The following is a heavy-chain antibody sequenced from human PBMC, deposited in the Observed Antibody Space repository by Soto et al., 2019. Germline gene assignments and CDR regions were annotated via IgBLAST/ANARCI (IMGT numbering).Heavy chain of an antibody. CDR3: AKDFTSYGPDDAYYYYGMDV. D-gene: IGHD5-18*01. Sequence: QVQLVESGGGVVQPGRSLRLSCAASGFTFSSYGMHWVHQAPGKGLEWVAVISYDGSNKYYADSVKGRFTISRDNSKNTLYLQTNSLRAEDTAVYYCAKDFTSYGPDDAYYYYGMDVWGQGTTVTVSS. V-gene: IGHV3-30*18. CDR2: ISYDGSNK. J-gene: IGHJ6*02. CDR1: GFTFSSYG.